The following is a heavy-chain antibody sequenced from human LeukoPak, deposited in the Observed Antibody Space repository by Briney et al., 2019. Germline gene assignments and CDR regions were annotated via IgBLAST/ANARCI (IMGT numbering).Heavy chain of an antibody. V-gene: IGHV1-18*01. CDR1: GYTFTSYG. J-gene: IGHJ6*02. Sequence: ASVKVSCKASGYTFTSYGISWVRQAPGQGLEWMGWISSYNGNTNYAQKLQGRVTMSTDTSTGTAYMELRSLRSDDTAVYYCARDLDDILTGYPGGMDVWGQGTTVTVSS. D-gene: IGHD3-9*01. CDR3: ARDLDDILTGYPGGMDV. CDR2: ISSYNGNT.